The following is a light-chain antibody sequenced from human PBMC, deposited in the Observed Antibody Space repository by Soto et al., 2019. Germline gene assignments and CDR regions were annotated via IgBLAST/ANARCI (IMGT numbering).Light chain of an antibody. CDR3: SSYTSSSTPV. Sequence: QSVLTQPASVSGSPGQSITISCTGTSSDVGGYNYVSWYQQHPGKAPKLMIYDASNRPSGVSNRFSGSKSGNTASLTISGLQAEDEADYYCSSYTSSSTPVFGTGTKVTV. CDR2: DAS. J-gene: IGLJ1*01. CDR1: SSDVGGYNY. V-gene: IGLV2-14*01.